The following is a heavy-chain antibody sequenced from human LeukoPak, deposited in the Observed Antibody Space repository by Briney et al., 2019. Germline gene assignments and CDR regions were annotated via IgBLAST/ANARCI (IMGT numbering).Heavy chain of an antibody. V-gene: IGHV4-34*01. D-gene: IGHD2-2*01. CDR2: INHSGST. Sequence: SETLSLTCAVYGGSFSGYYWSWIRQPPGKGLEWIGEINHSGSTNYNPSLKSRVTISVDTSKNQFSLKLSSVTAADTAVYYCARRIDCSSTSCYFSRDYYYYMDVWGKGTTVTISS. J-gene: IGHJ6*03. CDR3: ARRIDCSSTSCYFSRDYYYYMDV. CDR1: GGSFSGYY.